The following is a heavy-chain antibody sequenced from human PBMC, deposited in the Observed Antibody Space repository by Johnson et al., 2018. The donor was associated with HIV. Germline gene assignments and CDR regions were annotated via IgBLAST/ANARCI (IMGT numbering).Heavy chain of an antibody. CDR1: GFTFDDYA. D-gene: IGHD1-26*01. J-gene: IGHJ3*02. V-gene: IGHV3-9*01. CDR3: ARVRSGRENAFDI. CDR2: ISWNSGSI. Sequence: VHLVESGGGLVQPGRSLRLSCAASGFTFDDYAMHWVRQAPGKGLEWVSGISWNSGSIGYADSVKGRFTISRDNAKKSLYLQMNSLRAEDTAVYYCARVRSGRENAFDIWGQGTMVTVSS.